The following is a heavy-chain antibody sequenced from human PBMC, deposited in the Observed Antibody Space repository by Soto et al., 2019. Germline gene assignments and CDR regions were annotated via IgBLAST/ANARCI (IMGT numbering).Heavy chain of an antibody. CDR2: IIPIFGTA. V-gene: IGHV1-69*13. J-gene: IGHJ4*02. Sequence: SVKVSCKASGCTFSSYAISWVRQAPGQGLEWMGGIIPIFGTANYAQKFQGRVTITADESTSTAYMELSSLRSEDTAVYYCARDPVEMATITYFDYWGQGTLVTVSS. CDR3: ARDPVEMATITYFDY. CDR1: GCTFSSYA. D-gene: IGHD5-12*01.